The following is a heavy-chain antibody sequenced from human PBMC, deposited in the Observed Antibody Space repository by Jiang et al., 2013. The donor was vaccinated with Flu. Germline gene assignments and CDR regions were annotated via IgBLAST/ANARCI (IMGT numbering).Heavy chain of an antibody. V-gene: IGHV3-9*01. J-gene: IGHJ6*02. Sequence: GLVQPGRSLRLSCAASGFTFDDYAMHWVRQAPGKGLEWVSGISWNSGSIGYADSVKGRFTISRDNAKNSLYLQMNSLRAEDTALYYCAKEGAVQLERPPYYYYGMDVWGQGTTVTVSS. CDR2: ISWNSGSI. D-gene: IGHD1-1*01. CDR3: AKEGAVQLERPPYYYYGMDV. CDR1: GFTFDDYA.